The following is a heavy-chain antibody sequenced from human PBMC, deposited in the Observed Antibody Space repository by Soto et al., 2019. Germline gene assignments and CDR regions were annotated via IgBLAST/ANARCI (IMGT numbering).Heavy chain of an antibody. Sequence: QVQLVESGGGLVKPGGSLRLSCAASGFTFSDYYMSWIRQAPGKGLGRVSYLSSSSSYTNYADSVKGRFTISRDNAKNSLYLQMNSLRAEDTAVYYCARDRRGIAAAGSHFDYWGQGTLVTVSS. CDR3: ARDRRGIAAAGSHFDY. J-gene: IGHJ4*02. CDR2: LSSSSSYT. V-gene: IGHV3-11*05. D-gene: IGHD6-13*01. CDR1: GFTFSDYY.